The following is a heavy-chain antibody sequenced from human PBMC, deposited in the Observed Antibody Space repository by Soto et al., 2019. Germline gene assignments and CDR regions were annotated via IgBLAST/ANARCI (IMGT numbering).Heavy chain of an antibody. CDR2: IYPGDSDI. D-gene: IGHD3-10*01. Sequence: GESLKISCQGSGYSFTSYWIGWVRQMPGKGLEWMGIIYPGDSDIIYSPSFQGQVTISADKSISTAYLQWSSLKASDTAMYYCAGGGVRGVITRTRDYYGMDVWGQGTTVTVSS. V-gene: IGHV5-51*01. J-gene: IGHJ6*02. CDR1: GYSFTSYW. CDR3: AGGGVRGVITRTRDYYGMDV.